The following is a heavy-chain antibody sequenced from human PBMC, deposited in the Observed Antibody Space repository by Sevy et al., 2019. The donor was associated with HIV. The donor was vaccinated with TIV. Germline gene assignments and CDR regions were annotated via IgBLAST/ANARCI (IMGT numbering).Heavy chain of an antibody. J-gene: IGHJ4*02. V-gene: IGHV3-30*18. CDR2: ISYDGSKK. CDR1: GFTFSSYG. D-gene: IGHD3-22*01. CDR3: AKPAYYYDSSGYYYGY. Sequence: GGSLRLSYAASGFTFSSYGMHWVRQAPGKGVEWVAVISYDGSKKYYADSVKGRFTMSRDNSKNTLYLEMNSLRAEDTAVYYCAKPAYYYDSSGYYYGYWGQGTLVTVSS.